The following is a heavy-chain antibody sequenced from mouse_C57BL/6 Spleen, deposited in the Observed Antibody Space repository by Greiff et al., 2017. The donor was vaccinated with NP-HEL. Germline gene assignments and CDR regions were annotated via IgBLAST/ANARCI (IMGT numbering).Heavy chain of an antibody. CDR2: IYPGGGYT. CDR1: GYTFTNYW. Sequence: VQLQQSGAELVRPGTSVKMSCKASGYTFTNYWIGWAKQRPGHGLEWIGDIYPGGGYTNYNEKFKGKATLTADKSSSTAYMQFSSLTSEDSAIYYCARGYYGSSYYCDYWGQGTTLTVSS. J-gene: IGHJ2*01. V-gene: IGHV1-63*01. CDR3: ARGYYGSSYYCDY. D-gene: IGHD1-1*01.